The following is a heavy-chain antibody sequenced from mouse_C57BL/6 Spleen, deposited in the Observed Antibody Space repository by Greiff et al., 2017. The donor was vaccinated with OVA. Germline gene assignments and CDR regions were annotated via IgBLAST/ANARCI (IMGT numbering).Heavy chain of an antibody. J-gene: IGHJ4*01. CDR3: ARDYYGSSHAMDY. CDR2: ISSGGSYT. V-gene: IGHV5-6*01. D-gene: IGHD1-1*01. CDR1: GFTFSSYG. Sequence: EVMLVESGGDLVKPGGSLKLSCAASGFTFSSYGMSWVRQTPDKRLEWVATISSGGSYTYYPDSVKGRFTISRDNAKNTLYLQMSSLKSEDTAMYYCARDYYGSSHAMDYWGQGTSVTVSS.